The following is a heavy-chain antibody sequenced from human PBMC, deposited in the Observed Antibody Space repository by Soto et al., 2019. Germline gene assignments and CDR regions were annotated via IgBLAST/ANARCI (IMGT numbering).Heavy chain of an antibody. Sequence: KPSETLSLTCTVSGGSINHYYWTWIRQPPEKGLEWIGYIFYTGSTYYNPSLKSRVIISVDTSKSQFSLKLSSVTAADTAVYYCARGGLLPDYWGQGTLVTVSS. CDR1: GGSINHYY. D-gene: IGHD6-19*01. CDR3: ARGGLLPDY. V-gene: IGHV4-59*06. CDR2: IFYTGST. J-gene: IGHJ4*02.